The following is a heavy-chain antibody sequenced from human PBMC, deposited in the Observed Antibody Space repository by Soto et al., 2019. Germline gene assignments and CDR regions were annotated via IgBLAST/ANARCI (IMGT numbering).Heavy chain of an antibody. J-gene: IGHJ4*02. D-gene: IGHD6-6*01. Sequence: QVQVVQSGAEVKKPGASVKVSCKASGYTFTGYYLHWVRQAPGQGLEWMGWINHNGGGTNYAQDFQGRITMNREAYINTAYLEVTRLRSADTAVYYCAREGIAARIPKDWGQGTLVTVSS. CDR1: GYTFTGYY. CDR2: INHNGGGT. CDR3: AREGIAARIPKD. V-gene: IGHV1-2*02.